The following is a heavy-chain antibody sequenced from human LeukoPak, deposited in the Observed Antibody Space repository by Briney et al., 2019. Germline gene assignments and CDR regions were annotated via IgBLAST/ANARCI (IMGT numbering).Heavy chain of an antibody. D-gene: IGHD1/OR15-1a*01. V-gene: IGHV3-23*01. J-gene: IGHJ4*02. CDR3: AKDRTTVARIFDY. CDR1: GFRFSSYA. CDR2: ISDSSDYK. Sequence: GGSLRLSCAGSGFRFSSYAMNWVRQAPGKGLEWVSAISDSSDYKYYADSVKGRFTISRDNSKNTLYLHINSLRAEDTATYYCAKDRTTVARIFDYWGQGTLVTVSS.